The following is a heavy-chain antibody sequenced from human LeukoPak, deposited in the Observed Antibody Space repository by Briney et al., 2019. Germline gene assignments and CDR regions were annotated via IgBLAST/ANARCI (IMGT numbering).Heavy chain of an antibody. Sequence: SETLSLTGTVSGGSISSGGYYRSWIRQPPGKGLEWIGYIYYSGSTYYNPSLKSRVTISVYTSKNQFSLKLSSVTAADTAVYYCARDPGYCSSTSCYAGGYFQHWGQGTLVTVSS. CDR2: IYYSGST. CDR3: ARDPGYCSSTSCYAGGYFQH. D-gene: IGHD2-2*01. CDR1: GGSISSGGYY. J-gene: IGHJ1*01. V-gene: IGHV4-30-4*01.